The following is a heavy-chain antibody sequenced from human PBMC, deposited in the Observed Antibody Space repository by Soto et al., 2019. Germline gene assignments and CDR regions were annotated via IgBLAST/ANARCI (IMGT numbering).Heavy chain of an antibody. D-gene: IGHD5-12*01. V-gene: IGHV4-31*01. CDR1: GGSISSGGYY. CDR2: IYYSGST. Sequence: PSETLSLTCTVSGGSISSGGYYWSWIRQHPGKGLEWIGYIYYSGSTYYNPSLKNQVTISEDTPKNQFSMKLSSVTAADTAVYYCARLYDVSGYGYFDHWGQGTLVTVSS. J-gene: IGHJ4*02. CDR3: ARLYDVSGYGYFDH.